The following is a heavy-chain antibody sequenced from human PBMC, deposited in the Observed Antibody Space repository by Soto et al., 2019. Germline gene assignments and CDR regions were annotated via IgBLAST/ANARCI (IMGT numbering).Heavy chain of an antibody. V-gene: IGHV4-31*03. J-gene: IGHJ4*02. CDR3: ARASWAYCSSTSCEYYFDY. D-gene: IGHD2-2*01. Sequence: SETLSLTCTVSGGSISSGGYYWSWIRQHPGKGLEWIGYIYYSGSTYYNPSLKSRVTISVDTSKNQFSLKLSSVTAADTAVYYCARASWAYCSSTSCEYYFDYWGQGTMVTVSS. CDR2: IYYSGST. CDR1: GGSISSGGYY.